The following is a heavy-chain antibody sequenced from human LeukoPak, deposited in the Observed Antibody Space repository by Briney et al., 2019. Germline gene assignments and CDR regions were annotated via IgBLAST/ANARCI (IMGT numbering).Heavy chain of an antibody. J-gene: IGHJ4*02. CDR1: GFTFSSYA. Sequence: GGSLRLSCAASGFTFSSYAMHWVRQAPGKGLDWAAVISSDGNTQYYADSVKGRFTISRDNSKNTLYLQMNSLRAEDTAVYYCARLPGYCSSNSCYKMTIPFDYWGQGTLVTVSS. V-gene: IGHV3-30-3*01. D-gene: IGHD2-2*02. CDR2: ISSDGNTQ. CDR3: ARLPGYCSSNSCYKMTIPFDY.